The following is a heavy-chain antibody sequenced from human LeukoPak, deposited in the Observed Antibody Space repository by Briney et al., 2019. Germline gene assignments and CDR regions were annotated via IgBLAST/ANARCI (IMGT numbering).Heavy chain of an antibody. V-gene: IGHV5-51*01. CDR1: GYSFTSYW. Sequence: GESLKISCKCSGYSFTSYWIGWVRQLPGKGLEWVGIISPGDSDIAYSPSFQGQVTISVDKSISTAFLQWSSLKASGTAMYYCARWPKGRTNWFDPWGQGTLVTVSS. CDR3: ARWPKGRTNWFDP. D-gene: IGHD4-23*01. J-gene: IGHJ5*02. CDR2: ISPGDSDI.